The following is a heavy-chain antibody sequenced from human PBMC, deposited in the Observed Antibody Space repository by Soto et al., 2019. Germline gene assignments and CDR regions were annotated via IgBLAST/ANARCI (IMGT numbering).Heavy chain of an antibody. CDR2: ISGSGGGT. CDR3: AKDQGSSWYEIDY. V-gene: IGHV3-23*01. Sequence: PGGSLRLSCAASGFTFNIYAMSWVRQAPGKGLEWVSAISGSGGGTYYADSVKGRFTISRDNSKNTLYLQMNSLRAEDTAVYYCAKDQGSSWYEIDYWGQGTLVTVSS. J-gene: IGHJ4*02. D-gene: IGHD6-13*01. CDR1: GFTFNIYA.